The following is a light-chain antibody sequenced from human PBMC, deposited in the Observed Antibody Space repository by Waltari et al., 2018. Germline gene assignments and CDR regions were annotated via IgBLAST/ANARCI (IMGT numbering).Light chain of an antibody. J-gene: IGLJ3*02. CDR2: GNT. CDR3: QSYDSRLVSWV. CDR1: DSNIGSSFV. Sequence: QSVLTPPPSVSGTPGQTVTISCTGNDSNIGSSFVVHCYQQLPGAAPKPLIFGNTNGPSGVPDRFSGSKSGASASRAITGLQAEDEADYYCQSYDSRLVSWVFGGGTKLTLL. V-gene: IGLV1-40*01.